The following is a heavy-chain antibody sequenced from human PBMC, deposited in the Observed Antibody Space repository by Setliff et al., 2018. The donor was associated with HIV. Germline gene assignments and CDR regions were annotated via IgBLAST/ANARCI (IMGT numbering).Heavy chain of an antibody. J-gene: IGHJ4*02. CDR2: VDPQDGET. CDR1: GYIFTDYY. V-gene: IGHV1-69-2*01. CDR3: ATSGTYYYGSGTYHAPAF. D-gene: IGHD3-10*01. Sequence: ASVKVSCKASGYIFTDYYMHWVQQAPGEGLEWMGRVDPQDGETKYAEKFQGRVTITADTSTGTSVMELSSLKSEDTAVYYCATSGTYYYGSGTYHAPAFWGQGTLVTVSS.